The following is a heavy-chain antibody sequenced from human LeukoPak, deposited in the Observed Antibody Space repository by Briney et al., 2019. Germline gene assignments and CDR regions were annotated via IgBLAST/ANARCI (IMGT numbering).Heavy chain of an antibody. D-gene: IGHD3/OR15-3a*01. Sequence: LSGGSLRLSCAASGFTFDDYTMHWVRQAPGKGLEWVSLISWDGGSTYYADSVEGRFTISRDNSKNSLYLQMNSLRTEDTALYYCAKDLIFGHYGMDVWGQGTTVTVSS. CDR3: AKDLIFGHYGMDV. CDR1: GFTFDDYT. CDR2: ISWDGGST. J-gene: IGHJ6*02. V-gene: IGHV3-43*01.